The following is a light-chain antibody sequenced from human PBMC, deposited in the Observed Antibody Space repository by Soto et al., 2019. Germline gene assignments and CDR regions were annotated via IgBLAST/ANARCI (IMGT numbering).Light chain of an antibody. V-gene: IGLV1-47*01. CDR3: AAWADSLRIWV. Sequence: QSVLTQPPSVSGTPGQSVTISCSGSSSSVGTIFVYWYQQIPGTAPKLLIFRNNQRPSGVPDRFSGSKSGTSASLAISGLRSEDEADYYCAAWADSLRIWVFGGGTKLTV. CDR1: SSSVGTIF. CDR2: RNN. J-gene: IGLJ3*02.